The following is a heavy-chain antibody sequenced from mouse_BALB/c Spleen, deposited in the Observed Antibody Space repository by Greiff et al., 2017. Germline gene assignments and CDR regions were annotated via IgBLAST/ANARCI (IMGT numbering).Heavy chain of an antibody. CDR2: IWSGGST. V-gene: IGHV2-2*02. CDR1: GFSLTSYG. J-gene: IGHJ3*01. Sequence: VMLVESGPGLVQPSQSLSITCTVSGFSLTSYGVHWVRQSPGKGLEWLGVIWSGGSTDYNAAFISRLSISKDNSKSQVFFKMNSLQANDTAIYYCARNWGYRYDVPFAYWGQGTLVTVSA. D-gene: IGHD2-14*01. CDR3: ARNWGYRYDVPFAY.